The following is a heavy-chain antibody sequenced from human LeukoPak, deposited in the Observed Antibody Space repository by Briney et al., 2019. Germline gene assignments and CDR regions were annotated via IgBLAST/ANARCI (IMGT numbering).Heavy chain of an antibody. CDR2: ISDSGGRT. Sequence: GGSLRLSCAVPGITLSNYGMSWVRQAPGKGLEWVAGISDSGGRTNYADSVKGRFAISRDNPRNTLYLQMNSLRAENTAVYFCAKRGVVIRVILVGFHKEAYYFDSWGQGALVTVSS. V-gene: IGHV3-23*01. CDR3: AKRGVVIRVILVGFHKEAYYFDS. CDR1: GITLSNYG. D-gene: IGHD3-22*01. J-gene: IGHJ4*02.